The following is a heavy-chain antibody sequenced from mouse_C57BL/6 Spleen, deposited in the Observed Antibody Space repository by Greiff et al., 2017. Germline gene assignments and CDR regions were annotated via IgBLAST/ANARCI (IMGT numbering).Heavy chain of an antibody. CDR1: GFPITSGYY. CDR3: AGDREGLDSSGLGFAY. CDR2: ITHSGET. Sequence: QVQLKESGPGLVKPSQSLFLTCSITGFPITSGYYWIWIRQSPGKPLEWMGYITHSGETFYNPSLQSPISITRETSKNQFFLQLNSVTTEDTAMYYCAGDREGLDSSGLGFAYWGQGTLVTVSA. D-gene: IGHD3-2*02. J-gene: IGHJ3*01. V-gene: IGHV12-3*01.